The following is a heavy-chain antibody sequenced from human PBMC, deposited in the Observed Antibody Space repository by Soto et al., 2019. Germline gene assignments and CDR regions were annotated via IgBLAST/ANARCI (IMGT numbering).Heavy chain of an antibody. Sequence: QVQLVQSGSDVKKPGASFTVSCKASGYIFSDYYIHWVRQAPGQGLEWMGWIDPRNGGTKYAQKFQDRLTMTTDTSTSTAFLELRRLRLDDTAVFFCARVLYRNGIHAWGQGTLVTVSS. D-gene: IGHD2-21*01. CDR2: IDPRNGGT. CDR3: ARVLYRNGIHA. J-gene: IGHJ4*02. V-gene: IGHV1-2*02. CDR1: GYIFSDYY.